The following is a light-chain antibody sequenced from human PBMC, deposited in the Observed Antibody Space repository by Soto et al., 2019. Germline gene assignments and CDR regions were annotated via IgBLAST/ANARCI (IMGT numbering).Light chain of an antibody. V-gene: IGKV3-20*01. CDR2: GAS. J-gene: IGKJ4*01. Sequence: EKVLTHSPGTVSLSPGERGTLSCRASQSVSSNYLAWYQQKPGQAPRLLISGASSRATGIPDRFSGSGSGTDFTLTITGLVPEDFAVYYCQQYGTSPLTFGGGTKLDIK. CDR1: QSVSSNY. CDR3: QQYGTSPLT.